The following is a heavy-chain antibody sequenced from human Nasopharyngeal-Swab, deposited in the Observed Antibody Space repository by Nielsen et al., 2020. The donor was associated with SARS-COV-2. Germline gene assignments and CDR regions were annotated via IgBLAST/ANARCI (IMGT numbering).Heavy chain of an antibody. J-gene: IGHJ6*02. CDR3: TRDKWAGFLTGSRPVHYYGMDV. V-gene: IGHV1-18*01. D-gene: IGHD3-9*01. Sequence: ASVKVSCKASGYTFSSYGISWVRQAPGQGLEWMGWISAYSGNTNYAQKLQGRVTMTTDTSTSSGYMELRSLRSDDTAVYYCTRDKWAGFLTGSRPVHYYGMDVWGQGTTVTVSS. CDR1: GYTFSSYG. CDR2: ISAYSGNT.